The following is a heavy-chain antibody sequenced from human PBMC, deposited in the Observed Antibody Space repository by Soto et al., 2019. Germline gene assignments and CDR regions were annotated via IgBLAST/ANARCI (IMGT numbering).Heavy chain of an antibody. J-gene: IGHJ6*02. D-gene: IGHD1-26*01. CDR2: ISSSSSYI. CDR3: ASLRIVGADSYYYGMDV. V-gene: IGHV3-21*01. Sequence: APGKGLEWVSSISSSSSYIYYADSVKGRFTISRDNAKNSLYLQMNSLRAEDTAVYYCASLRIVGADSYYYGMDVWGQGTTVTVSS.